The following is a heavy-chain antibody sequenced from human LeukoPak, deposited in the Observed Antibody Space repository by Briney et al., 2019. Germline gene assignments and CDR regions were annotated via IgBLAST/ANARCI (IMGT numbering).Heavy chain of an antibody. CDR2: ISGSADRT. Sequence: GGSLRLSCAASGFSFSTYSMNWVRQAPGKGLEWLSSISGSADRTYYADSVTGRFTISRDNSKNTLYLQVNSLRAEDTAVYYCAILRGMNFWGQGTLVTVSS. CDR3: AILRGMNF. J-gene: IGHJ4*02. V-gene: IGHV3-23*01. D-gene: IGHD3-9*01. CDR1: GFSFSTYS.